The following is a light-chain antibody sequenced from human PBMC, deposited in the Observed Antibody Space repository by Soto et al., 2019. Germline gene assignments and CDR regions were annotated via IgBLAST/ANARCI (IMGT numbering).Light chain of an antibody. CDR1: QGIGIY. J-gene: IGKJ4*01. CDR2: DAS. V-gene: IGKV1-16*02. Sequence: DIQMTQSPSSLSASVGDRVTITCRASQGIGIYLAWFQQKTGRAPKSLIFDASRLQSGVPSKFSGSGSGTEFTLTISSLQPEDFATYYCQQYEAYPLTFGGGTRVEIK. CDR3: QQYEAYPLT.